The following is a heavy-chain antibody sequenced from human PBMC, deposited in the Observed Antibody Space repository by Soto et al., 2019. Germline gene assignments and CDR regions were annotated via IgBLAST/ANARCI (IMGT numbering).Heavy chain of an antibody. D-gene: IGHD2-2*02. J-gene: IGHJ6*02. CDR3: ARHVVVPAAILPYYYYYGMDV. CDR1: GGTFSSYS. Sequence: ASVNVSCKASGGTFSSYSISWVRQAPGQGLECMGGIIPIFGTANYAQKFQGRVTITADESTSTAYMELSSLRSEDTAVYYCARHVVVPAAILPYYYYYGMDVWGQGTTVTVSS. V-gene: IGHV1-69*13. CDR2: IIPIFGTA.